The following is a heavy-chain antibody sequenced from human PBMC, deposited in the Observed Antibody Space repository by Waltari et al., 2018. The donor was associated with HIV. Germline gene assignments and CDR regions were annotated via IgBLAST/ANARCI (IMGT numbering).Heavy chain of an antibody. Sequence: QVQLVQAGAEVKKPGASVKVSCKASGYTFIGYYLHWVRQAPGKGLEWMGRSNTQSGVTIYAKKLEGSVTMTRDTSISTGYMELNSLRSNDTAVYYCERLPVLNYSWDYVWGQGTLVTVSS. J-gene: IGHJ3*01. CDR1: GYTFIGYY. CDR3: ERLPVLNYSWDYV. CDR2: SNTQSGVT. V-gene: IGHV1-2*02. D-gene: IGHD3-10*01.